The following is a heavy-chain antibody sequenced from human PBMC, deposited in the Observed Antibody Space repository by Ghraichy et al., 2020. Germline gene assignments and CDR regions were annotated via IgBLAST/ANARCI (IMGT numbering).Heavy chain of an antibody. D-gene: IGHD2-2*01. CDR1: GDSIISNNW. J-gene: IGHJ4*02. CDR2: SFNRGST. CDR3: AREIDQLRYFDS. Sequence: SETLSLTCAVSGDSIISNNWWSWVRQPPGRGLEWMGKSFNRGSTNYNPSLKSRIPISLDKSKNQFSLKMTSVTAADTAVYYCAREIDQLRYFDSWGQGTLVTVSS. V-gene: IGHV4-4*02.